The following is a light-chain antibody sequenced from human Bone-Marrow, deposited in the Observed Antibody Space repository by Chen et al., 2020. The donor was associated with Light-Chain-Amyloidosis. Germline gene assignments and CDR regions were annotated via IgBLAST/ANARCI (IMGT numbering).Light chain of an antibody. CDR3: QVWDRSSDRPV. J-gene: IGLJ3*02. V-gene: IGLV3-21*02. CDR2: DDS. Sequence: SYVLNQPSSVSVAPGQTATIACGGNNFGSTSVHWYQQTPGQAPLLVVYDDSDRPSGIPERLSGSNSGNTATLTISRVEAGDEADYYCQVWDRSSDRPVFGGGTKLTVL. CDR1: NFGSTS.